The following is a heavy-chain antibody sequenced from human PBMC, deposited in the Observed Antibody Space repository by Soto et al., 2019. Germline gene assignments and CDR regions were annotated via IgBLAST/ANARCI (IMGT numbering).Heavy chain of an antibody. CDR3: ARRRFYDSVWGSYRQRDAFDI. Sequence: PSETLSLTCAAYGGSFSGYHWSWIRQAPGKGLEWIGEINHSGSTNYNPSLKSRVTISVDTSKNQFSLKLSSVTAADTAVYYCARRRFYDSVWGSYRQRDAFDIWGQGTMVTVSS. CDR1: GGSFSGYH. J-gene: IGHJ3*02. CDR2: INHSGST. D-gene: IGHD3-16*02. V-gene: IGHV4-34*01.